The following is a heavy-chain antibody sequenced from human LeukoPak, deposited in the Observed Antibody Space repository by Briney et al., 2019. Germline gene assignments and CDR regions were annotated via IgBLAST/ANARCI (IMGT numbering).Heavy chain of an antibody. V-gene: IGHV4-38-2*01. J-gene: IGHJ5*02. CDR1: GYSISSGYY. D-gene: IGHD3/OR15-3a*01. Sequence: PSETLSLTCAVSGYSISSGYYWGWIRQPPGKGLESIGSIYHSGSTYYNPSLKSRVTISVDTSKNQFSLKLSSVTAADTAVYYCARHVGDWTHSGWFDPWGQGTLVTVSS. CDR3: ARHVGDWTHSGWFDP. CDR2: IYHSGST.